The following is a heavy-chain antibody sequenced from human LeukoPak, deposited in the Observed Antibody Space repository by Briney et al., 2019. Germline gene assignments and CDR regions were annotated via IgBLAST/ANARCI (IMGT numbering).Heavy chain of an antibody. Sequence: PGRSLRLSCAASGFTFSSYGMHWVRQAPGKGLEWVAVISYDGSNKYYADAVKGRFSISRENSNNTQYPQMKRLRAEDTAVYYCARVGEGPHGSGSYYYIPESQDYWGQGTLVTVSS. J-gene: IGHJ4*02. CDR1: GFTFSSYG. D-gene: IGHD3-10*01. V-gene: IGHV3-30*03. CDR3: ARVGEGPHGSGSYYYIPESQDY. CDR2: ISYDGSNK.